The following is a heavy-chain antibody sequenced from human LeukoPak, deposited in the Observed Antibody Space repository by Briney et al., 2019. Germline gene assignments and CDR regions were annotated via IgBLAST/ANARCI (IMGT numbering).Heavy chain of an antibody. J-gene: IGHJ4*02. D-gene: IGHD1-26*01. CDR3: AKLPKYSGSYDIDY. Sequence: PGGSLRLSCAASGFTFSSYGMHWVRQAPGKGLEWVAFIRYDGSNKYYADSVKGRFTISRDNSKNTLYLQMNSLRAEDTAVYYCAKLPKYSGSYDIDYWAREPWSPSPQ. CDR1: GFTFSSYG. V-gene: IGHV3-30*02. CDR2: IRYDGSNK.